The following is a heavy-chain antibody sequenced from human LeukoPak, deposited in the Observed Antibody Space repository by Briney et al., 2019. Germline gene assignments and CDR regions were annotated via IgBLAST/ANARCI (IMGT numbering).Heavy chain of an antibody. J-gene: IGHJ3*02. CDR2: IYPDDSDT. D-gene: IGHD3-10*01. Sequence: PGGSLKISCKGSGYSFTNYWIGWGRPMPGKGLGWMGIIYPDDSDTRYSPSYQGQVTISADKSIGPAYLQWSSLKASDTAMYYCAKVSRNYGSGPDRGDAFHIWGQGTMVTVSS. CDR3: AKVSRNYGSGPDRGDAFHI. CDR1: GYSFTNYW. V-gene: IGHV5-51*01.